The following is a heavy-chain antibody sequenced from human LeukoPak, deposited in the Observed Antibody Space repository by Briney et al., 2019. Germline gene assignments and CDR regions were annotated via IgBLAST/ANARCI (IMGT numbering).Heavy chain of an antibody. CDR1: GFTFSIYG. D-gene: IGHD3-22*01. CDR2: IWYDGSNK. J-gene: IGHJ4*02. CDR3: ARAGDSSGYYSEDYFDY. Sequence: GGSLRLSCAASGFTFSIYGMHWVRQAPGKGLEWVAVIWYDGSNKYYADSMKGRFTISRDNSKNTLYLQMNSLRAEDTAVYYCARAGDSSGYYSEDYFDYWGQGTLVTVSS. V-gene: IGHV3-33*01.